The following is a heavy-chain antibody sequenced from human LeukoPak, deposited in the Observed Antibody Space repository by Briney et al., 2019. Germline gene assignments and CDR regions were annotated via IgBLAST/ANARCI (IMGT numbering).Heavy chain of an antibody. J-gene: IGHJ3*02. CDR3: ARRIRWELLLEFFTDDAFDT. CDR2: IYYSGST. D-gene: IGHD1-26*01. V-gene: IGHV4-39*01. Sequence: PSETLSLTCTVSGGSISSSSYYWGWIRQPPGKGLEWIGSIYYSGSTYYNPSLKSRVTISVDTSKNQFSLKLSSVTAADTAVYYCARRIRWELLLEFFTDDAFDTWGQGTMVTVSS. CDR1: GGSISSSSYY.